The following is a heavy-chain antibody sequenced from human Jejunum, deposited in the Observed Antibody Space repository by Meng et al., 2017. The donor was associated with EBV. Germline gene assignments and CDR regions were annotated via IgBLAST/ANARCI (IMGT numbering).Heavy chain of an antibody. D-gene: IGHD1-1*01. V-gene: IGHV1-3*04. CDR2: INTGNGDT. Sequence: QVQLVQSGAEVKKPGASVKISCRASRYTFTTYGIHWLRQAPGERLELMGWINTGNGDTLYAQKFQGRVTITRDTSANTVYMDLSSLLSEDTAMYYCARDERLGPYYFEYWGQGTLVTVSS. CDR1: RYTFTTYG. CDR3: ARDERLGPYYFEY. J-gene: IGHJ4*02.